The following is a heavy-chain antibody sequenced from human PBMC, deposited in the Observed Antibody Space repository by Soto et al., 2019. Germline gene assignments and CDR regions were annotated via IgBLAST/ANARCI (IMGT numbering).Heavy chain of an antibody. V-gene: IGHV4-31*03. CDR1: GDSISRGGYY. CDR2: IYHSGTT. CDR3: AREAHMRGGPSDY. J-gene: IGHJ4*02. D-gene: IGHD2-15*01. Sequence: PSETLSLTCSVSGDSISRGGYYWTWIRQRPGKALEWIGYIYHSGTTYYNPSLKNRLHMSVDTSENQFSLKLSSVTAADTAVYFCAREAHMRGGPSDYWGQGTLVTVSS.